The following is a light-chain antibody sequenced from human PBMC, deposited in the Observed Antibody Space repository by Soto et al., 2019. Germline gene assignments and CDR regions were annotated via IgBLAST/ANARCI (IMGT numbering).Light chain of an antibody. J-gene: IGKJ2*01. CDR1: QSISSW. V-gene: IGKV1-5*03. CDR2: KAS. CDR3: QQYNSPYT. Sequence: DIQMTQSPSTLSASVGDRVTITCRASQSISSWLAWYQQKPGKAPKLLIYKASSLESGVPSRFSGNGSGTEFTLTISSLQPDDFATYYCQQYNSPYTFGQGTKLEIK.